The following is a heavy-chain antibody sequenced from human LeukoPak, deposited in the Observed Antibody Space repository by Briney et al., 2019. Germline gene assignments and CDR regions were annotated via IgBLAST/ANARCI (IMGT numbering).Heavy chain of an antibody. V-gene: IGHV4-39*01. CDR3: ASQGSGSYYSPYYFDY. Sequence: SETLSLTCTVSGASISSTTYYWGWIRQPPGKGLEWIGSIYYSGSTYYNPSLKSRVTISVDTSKNQFSLKLSSVTAADTAVYYCASQGSGSYYSPYYFDYWGQGTLVTVSS. CDR2: IYYSGST. CDR1: GASISSTTYY. D-gene: IGHD3-10*01. J-gene: IGHJ4*02.